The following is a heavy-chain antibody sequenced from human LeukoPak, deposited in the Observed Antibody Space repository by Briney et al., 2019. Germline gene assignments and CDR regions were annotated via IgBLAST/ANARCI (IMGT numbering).Heavy chain of an antibody. Sequence: PGGSLRLSCAASGFTFSSYAMHWVRQAPGKGLEWVAVISYDGSNKYYADSVRGRFTISRDNSKNTLYLQMNSLRAEDTAVYYCAKDGWITGTIHYMDVWGKGTTVTVSS. J-gene: IGHJ6*03. CDR2: ISYDGSNK. D-gene: IGHD1-7*01. CDR1: GFTFSSYA. V-gene: IGHV3-30-3*01. CDR3: AKDGWITGTIHYMDV.